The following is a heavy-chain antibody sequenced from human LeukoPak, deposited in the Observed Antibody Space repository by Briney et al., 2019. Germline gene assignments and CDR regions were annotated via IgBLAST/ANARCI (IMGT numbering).Heavy chain of an antibody. CDR2: INHSGST. J-gene: IGHJ4*02. V-gene: IGHV4-34*01. Sequence: SETLSLTCAVYGGSFSGYYWSWIRQPPGKGLEWIGEINHSGSTNYNPSLNSRVTISVDTSKNQFSLKLSSVTAADTAVYYCARAGELEVHYFDYWGQGTLVTVSS. D-gene: IGHD1-26*01. CDR1: GGSFSGYY. CDR3: ARAGELEVHYFDY.